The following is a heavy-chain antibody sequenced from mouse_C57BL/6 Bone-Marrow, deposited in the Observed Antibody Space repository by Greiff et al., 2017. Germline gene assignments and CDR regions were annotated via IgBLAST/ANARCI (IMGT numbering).Heavy chain of an antibody. CDR1: GFSLTSYC. Sequence: QVQLQQSGPGLVAPSQSLSITCTVSGFSLTSYCVSWVRQPPGKGLEWLGVIWGDGSTNYHSALISRLSISKDNSKSQVFLKLNSLQTDDTATYYCAFITTAYYFDYWGQGTTLTVSA. J-gene: IGHJ2*01. CDR2: IWGDGST. V-gene: IGHV2-3*01. D-gene: IGHD1-1*01. CDR3: AFITTAYYFDY.